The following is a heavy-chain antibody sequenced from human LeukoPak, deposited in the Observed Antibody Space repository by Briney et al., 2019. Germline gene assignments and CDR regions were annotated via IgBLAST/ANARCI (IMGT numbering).Heavy chain of an antibody. D-gene: IGHD2-8*01. Sequence: ASVKVSCKPSGYTFTDYYIHWVRQAPGQGLEWMGWINPNSGGTNYAQNFQGRVTMTTDTSISTAYMEMNRLTSDDTAMFYCARGVYYSGLDYWGQGTLVTVSS. CDR2: INPNSGGT. CDR1: GYTFTDYY. J-gene: IGHJ4*02. CDR3: ARGVYYSGLDY. V-gene: IGHV1-2*02.